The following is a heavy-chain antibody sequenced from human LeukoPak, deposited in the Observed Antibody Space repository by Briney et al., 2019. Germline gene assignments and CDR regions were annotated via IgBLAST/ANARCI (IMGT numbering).Heavy chain of an antibody. J-gene: IGHJ6*02. D-gene: IGHD3-10*01. CDR3: ARLLLGPLRGALPRYGMDV. Sequence: SETLSLTCAVYGGSFSGYYWSWIRQPPGKGLEWIGEINHSGSTNYNPPLKSRVTISVDTSKNQFSLKLSSVTAADTAVYYCARLLLGPLRGALPRYGMDVWGQGTTVTVSS. V-gene: IGHV4-34*01. CDR2: INHSGST. CDR1: GGSFSGYY.